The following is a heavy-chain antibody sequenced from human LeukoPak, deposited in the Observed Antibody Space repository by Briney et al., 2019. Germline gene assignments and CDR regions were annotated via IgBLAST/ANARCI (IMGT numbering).Heavy chain of an antibody. CDR3: ARDWYYGSGSYHFDY. J-gene: IGHJ4*02. CDR1: GFTFSSYG. CDR2: ISSSSSYI. Sequence: PGGSLRLSCAASGFTFSSYGMHWVRQAPGKGLEWVSSISSSSSYIYYADSVKGRFTISRDNAKNSLYLQMNSLRAEDTAVYYCARDWYYGSGSYHFDYWGQGTLVTVSS. D-gene: IGHD3-10*01. V-gene: IGHV3-21*01.